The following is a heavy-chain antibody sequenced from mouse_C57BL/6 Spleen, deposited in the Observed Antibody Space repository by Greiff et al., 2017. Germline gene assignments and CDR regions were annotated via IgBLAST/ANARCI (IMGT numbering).Heavy chain of an antibody. V-gene: IGHV5-4*03. Sequence: EVKLVESGGGLVKPGGSLKLSCAASGFTFSSYAMSWVRQTQEKRLEWVATISDGGSYSYYPDNVKGRFTISRDNAKNNLYLQMSHLKSEDTAMYYCARGGYYWYFDVWGTGTTVTVSS. CDR2: ISDGGSYS. CDR3: ARGGYYWYFDV. J-gene: IGHJ1*03. D-gene: IGHD1-1*02. CDR1: GFTFSSYA.